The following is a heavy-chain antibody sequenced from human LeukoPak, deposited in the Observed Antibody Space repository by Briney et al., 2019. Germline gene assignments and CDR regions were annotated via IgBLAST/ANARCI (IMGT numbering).Heavy chain of an antibody. CDR2: IIPIFGTA. V-gene: IGHV1-69*08. J-gene: IGHJ4*02. Sequence: SVKVSCKASGGTFGGYTITWVRQAPGQGLEWMGNIIPIFGTADYAQKFQSRVTITTDKSTSTAYMALSSLRSEDTAVYYCARALDGITGTTFFDYWGQGTLVTVSS. CDR3: ARALDGITGTTFFDY. CDR1: GGTFGGYT. D-gene: IGHD1-14*01.